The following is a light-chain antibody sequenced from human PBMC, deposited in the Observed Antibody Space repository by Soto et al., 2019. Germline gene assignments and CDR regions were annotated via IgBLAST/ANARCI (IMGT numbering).Light chain of an antibody. J-gene: IGLJ2*01. Sequence: QSALTQPASVSGSPGQSITISCTGTSSDVGGYNYVSWYQQHPGKAPKLMIYDVSNRPSGVSNRFSGSKSGNTASLPISGLQAEDEADYYCSSYTSSSTRVFGGGTKLTVL. V-gene: IGLV2-14*01. CDR3: SSYTSSSTRV. CDR2: DVS. CDR1: SSDVGGYNY.